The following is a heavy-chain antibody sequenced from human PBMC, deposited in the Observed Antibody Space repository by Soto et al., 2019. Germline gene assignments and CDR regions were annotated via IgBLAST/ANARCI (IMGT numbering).Heavy chain of an antibody. CDR1: GDSISGSTYF. J-gene: IGHJ4*02. CDR2: IYYSGST. CDR3: ARHLGEGYFDY. V-gene: IGHV4-39*01. Sequence: QLQLQESGPGLVKPSETLSLTCTVSGDSISGSTYFWGWVRQHPGKGLVWIGSIYYSGSTYYNPSLKSRVTISVDTSKDHFSLKLSSVTAADTAVYYCARHLGEGYFDYWGQGTLVTVSS.